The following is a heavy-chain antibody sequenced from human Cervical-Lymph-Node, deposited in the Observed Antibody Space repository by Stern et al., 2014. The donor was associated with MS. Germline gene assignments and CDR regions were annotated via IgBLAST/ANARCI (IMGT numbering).Heavy chain of an antibody. D-gene: IGHD6-25*01. V-gene: IGHV3-7*01. J-gene: IGHJ4*02. Sequence: VQLVESGGSLVQPGGSLRLSCAASGFNFSTYWMSWVRQAPGKGLEWVANIKQDGSEKYYVDSVKGRFTISRDNAKNSLYLQMNSLRTEDTAVYYCARRRSSGWAFWGQGTLVTVSS. CDR3: ARRRSSGWAF. CDR2: IKQDGSEK. CDR1: GFNFSTYW.